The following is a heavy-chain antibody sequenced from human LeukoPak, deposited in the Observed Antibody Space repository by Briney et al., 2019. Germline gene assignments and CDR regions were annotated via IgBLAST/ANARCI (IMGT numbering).Heavy chain of an antibody. CDR2: INHSGST. CDR1: GGSFSGYY. V-gene: IGHV4-34*01. D-gene: IGHD3-10*01. CDR3: ARAGPNYYYGSGSYYNTFDY. Sequence: SETLSLTCAVYGGSFSGYYWSWIRQPPGKGLEWIGEINHSGSTNYNPSLKSRVTISVDTSKNQFSLKLSSVTAADTAVYYCARAGPNYYYGSGSYYNTFDYWGQGTLVTVSS. J-gene: IGHJ4*02.